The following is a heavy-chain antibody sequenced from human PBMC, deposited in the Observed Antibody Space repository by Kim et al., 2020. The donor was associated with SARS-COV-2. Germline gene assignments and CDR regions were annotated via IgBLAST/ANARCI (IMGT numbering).Heavy chain of an antibody. CDR2: ISGSGGST. V-gene: IGHV3-23*01. J-gene: IGHJ6*02. CDR3: AKGYGDPGGYYYYGMDV. Sequence: GGSLRLSCAASGFTFSSYAMSWVRQAPGKGLEWVSAISGSGGSTYYADSVKGRFTISRDNSKNTLYLQMNSLRAEDTAVYYCAKGYGDPGGYYYYGMDVWGQGTTVTVSS. D-gene: IGHD4-17*01. CDR1: GFTFSSYA.